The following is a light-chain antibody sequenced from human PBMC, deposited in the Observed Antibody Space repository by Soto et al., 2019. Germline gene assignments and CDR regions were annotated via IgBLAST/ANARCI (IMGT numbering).Light chain of an antibody. Sequence: DIQVTQSPSSLSASVGDRVTITCRASESIRTYVNWYQQHPGKAPKLLIFGAANLQNGVPSRFGGSGSGTDFSLSISDLQVEDFATYYCQQTHTAPYTLGQGTKVEI. J-gene: IGKJ1*01. CDR2: GAA. CDR1: ESIRTY. CDR3: QQTHTAPYT. V-gene: IGKV1-39*01.